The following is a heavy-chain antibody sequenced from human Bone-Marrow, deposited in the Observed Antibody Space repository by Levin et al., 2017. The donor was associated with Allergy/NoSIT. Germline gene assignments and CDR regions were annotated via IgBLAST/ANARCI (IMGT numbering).Heavy chain of an antibody. Sequence: SQTLSLTCTVSGGSIRSYYLSWIRQPPGKGLEGIGYIHNSGSTNYNPSLKSRVTMSIDTSKNQFSLKLSSVTAADTAVYYCAWSPNTSYFDYWGQGTLVTVSS. CDR1: GGSIRSYY. J-gene: IGHJ4*02. D-gene: IGHD2-8*02. V-gene: IGHV4-59*01. CDR3: AWSPNTSYFDY. CDR2: IHNSGST.